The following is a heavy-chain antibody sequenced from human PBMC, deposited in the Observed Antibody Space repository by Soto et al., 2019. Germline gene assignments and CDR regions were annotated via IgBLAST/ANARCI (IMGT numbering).Heavy chain of an antibody. D-gene: IGHD4-17*01. CDR1: GASISGNY. Sequence: PSETLSLTCTVSGASISGNYWSWIRQPPGKGLECIGYIYHSGSTYYNPSLKSRVTMSVDRSKNQFSLKLSSVTAADTAVYYCARAKTTVTTFDYWGQGTLVTVSS. CDR3: ARAKTTVTTFDY. V-gene: IGHV4-59*04. CDR2: IYHSGST. J-gene: IGHJ4*02.